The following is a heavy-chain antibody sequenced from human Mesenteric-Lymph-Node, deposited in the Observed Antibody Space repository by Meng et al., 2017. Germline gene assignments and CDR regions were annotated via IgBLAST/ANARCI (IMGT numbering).Heavy chain of an antibody. D-gene: IGHD1-26*01. CDR3: ASPWGSGSYYVALGY. CDR2: IIPMYGTA. Sequence: QVRGVEVWDRGKNPGASGKVSCKTFGGTFSSYAISWVRKAPGQGLEWMGGIIPMYGTANYAQKLQGRVTITADESTTTAYMELRSLRSDDTAVYYCASPWGSGSYYVALGYWGQGTLVTVSS. CDR1: GGTFSSYA. V-gene: IGHV1-69*01. J-gene: IGHJ4*02.